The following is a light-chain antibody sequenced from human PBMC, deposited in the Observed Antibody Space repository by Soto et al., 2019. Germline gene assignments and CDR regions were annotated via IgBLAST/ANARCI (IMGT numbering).Light chain of an antibody. CDR1: QNLLSSGGETY. CDR2: EAS. CDR3: MQSTDLPIT. V-gene: IGKV2D-29*02. J-gene: IGKJ5*01. Sequence: DVLMSHTPLSLSVTPVHPASISCMSVQNLLSSGGETYLVWYLQRPGQSPQLLIYEASNRISAVPDRFSGSGSGTDFTLKISRVEAEDAGVYYCMQSTDLPITFGQGTRLEI.